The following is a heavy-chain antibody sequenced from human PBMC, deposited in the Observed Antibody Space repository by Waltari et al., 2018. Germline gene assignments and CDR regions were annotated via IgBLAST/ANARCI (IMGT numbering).Heavy chain of an antibody. V-gene: IGHV3-48*03. CDR2: ISSSGSPM. CDR3: AREVASAGTDYYFDY. J-gene: IGHJ4*02. CDR1: GFTFSSYE. D-gene: IGHD6-13*01. Sequence: EVQLVESGGGLVQPGGSLRLSCAASGFTFSSYEMNWVRQAPGKGLEWVSYISSSGSPMYYADSVKGRFTISRDNAKSSLYLQMNSLRAEDTAVYYCAREVASAGTDYYFDYWGQGTLVTVSS.